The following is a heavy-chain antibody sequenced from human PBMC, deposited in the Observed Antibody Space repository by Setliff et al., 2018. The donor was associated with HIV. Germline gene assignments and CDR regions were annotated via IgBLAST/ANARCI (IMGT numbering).Heavy chain of an antibody. CDR1: GFSFSLYA. CDR2: ISGSGRQT. CDR3: AKVPLFVVVPAALGGMDV. D-gene: IGHD2-2*01. V-gene: IGHV3-23*01. J-gene: IGHJ6*02. Sequence: GGSLRLSCKATGFSFSLYAMSWVRQAPGKGLDWVSSISGSGRQTYYGDSVKGRFTISRDNSWDTVHLQMNTLRAEDTAVYYCAKVPLFVVVPAALGGMDVWGQGTTVTVSS.